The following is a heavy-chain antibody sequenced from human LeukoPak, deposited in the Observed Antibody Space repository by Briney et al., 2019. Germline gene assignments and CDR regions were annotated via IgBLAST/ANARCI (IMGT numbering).Heavy chain of an antibody. J-gene: IGHJ4*02. CDR1: GGSFSGYY. CDR2: INHSGST. V-gene: IGHV4-34*01. Sequence: SGTLTLTCAVYGGSFSGYYWSWIRQPPGKGLEWIGEINHSGSTNYNPSLKSRVTISVDTSKNQFSLKLSSVTAADTAVYYCARGRSRTSNFDYWGQGTLVTVSS. D-gene: IGHD1-7*01. CDR3: ARGRSRTSNFDY.